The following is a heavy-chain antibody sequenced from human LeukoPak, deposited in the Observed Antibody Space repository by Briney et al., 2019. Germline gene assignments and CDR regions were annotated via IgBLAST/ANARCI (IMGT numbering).Heavy chain of an antibody. Sequence: PSETLSLTCAVYGGSFSGYYWSWIRQPPGKGLEWIGSIYYSGSTYYNPSLKSRVTISVDTSKNQFSLKLSSVTAADTAVYYCARGLVTGYSSGWYVAWGQGTLVTVSS. CDR3: ARGLVTGYSSGWYVA. V-gene: IGHV4-34*01. J-gene: IGHJ5*02. CDR2: IYYSGST. CDR1: GGSFSGYY. D-gene: IGHD6-19*01.